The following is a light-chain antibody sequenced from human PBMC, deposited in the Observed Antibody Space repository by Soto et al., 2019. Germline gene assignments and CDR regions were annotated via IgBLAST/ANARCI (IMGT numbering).Light chain of an antibody. V-gene: IGKV3D-20*01. CDR1: QSVTSGH. Sequence: EIVLTQSPATLSLSPGERATLSCGASQSVTSGHLAWYQQKPGLTPRLLIYDAVTRATGIPDRFSGSGSGTDFTLTISRLEPEDFVVYYCQQYATSPDTFGQGTKLEI. CDR2: DAV. J-gene: IGKJ2*01. CDR3: QQYATSPDT.